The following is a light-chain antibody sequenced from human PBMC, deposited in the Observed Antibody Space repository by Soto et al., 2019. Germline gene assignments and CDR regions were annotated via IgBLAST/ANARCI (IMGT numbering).Light chain of an antibody. V-gene: IGLV1-51*01. CDR1: SSNIGNNY. CDR2: DNN. Sequence: QSVLTQPPSVSAAPGQKVTISCSGSSSNIGNNYVSWYQQLPGTAPKLLIYDNNKRPSGIPDRFSGSKSGTLATLGITGLQTGDEADYYCGTWDSSLSAAVFGTGTKLTVL. J-gene: IGLJ1*01. CDR3: GTWDSSLSAAV.